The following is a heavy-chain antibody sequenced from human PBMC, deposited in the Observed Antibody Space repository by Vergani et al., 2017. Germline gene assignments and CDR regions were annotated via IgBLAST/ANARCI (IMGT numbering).Heavy chain of an antibody. V-gene: IGHV1-46*02. CDR3: ARSIGYCTSGSCRPYCFDL. D-gene: IGHD2-15*01. CDR2: VNFVTGAS. CDR1: GYIFKNYY. Sequence: QVQLVPSGAAVKKPGDSAKVSCTASGYIFKNYYMHWLRLAPGQGFQWMGVVNFVTGASTSPQKFEGRITITRDTSTATFYMDLSSLKYEDTAIYYCARSIGYCTSGSCRPYCFDLWGQGTLGTVSS. J-gene: IGHJ4*02.